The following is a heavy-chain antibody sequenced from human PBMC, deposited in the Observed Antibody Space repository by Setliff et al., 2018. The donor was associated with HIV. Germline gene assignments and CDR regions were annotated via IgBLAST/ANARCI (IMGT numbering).Heavy chain of an antibody. CDR1: GGSISSESYY. CDR2: IYTGGST. J-gene: IGHJ6*03. CDR3: ARGYCSGERCYGFRRGAFYYYCYMDV. D-gene: IGHD2-15*01. V-gene: IGHV4-61*09. Sequence: SETLSLTCTVSGGSISSESYYWNWIRQPAGKGLEHIGHIYTGGSTNYNPSLKSRVIISGDTSKNQFSLKMTSLTAADTAVYFCARGYCSGERCYGFRRGAFYYYCYMDVRGKGTTVTVSS.